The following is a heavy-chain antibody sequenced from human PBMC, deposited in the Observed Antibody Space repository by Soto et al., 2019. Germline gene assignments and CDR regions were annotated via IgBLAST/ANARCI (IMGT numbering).Heavy chain of an antibody. CDR2: IYYSGST. CDR3: ARSPTTVTTFDY. CDR1: GGSISSGGYY. J-gene: IGHJ4*02. Sequence: SETLSLTCTVSGGSISSGGYYWSWIRQHPGKGLEWIGYIYYSGSTYYNPSLKSRVTISVDTSKNKFSLKLSSVTAADTAVYYCARSPTTVTTFDYWGQGTLVTVSS. D-gene: IGHD4-17*01. V-gene: IGHV4-31*03.